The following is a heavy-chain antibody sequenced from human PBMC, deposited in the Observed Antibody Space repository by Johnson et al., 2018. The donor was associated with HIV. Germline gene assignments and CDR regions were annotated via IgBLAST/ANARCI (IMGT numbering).Heavy chain of an antibody. CDR3: TTDQLQQLVHDAFDI. CDR1: GFTFRSYW. CDR2: IKSKTDGGTT. D-gene: IGHD6-13*01. Sequence: VQLVESGGGVVQPGRSLRLSCAASGFTFRSYWMSWVRQAPGKGLEWVGRIKSKTDGGTTDYAAPVKGRFTISRDDSKNTLYLQMNSLKTEDTAVYYCTTDQLQQLVHDAFDIWGQGTMVTVSS. V-gene: IGHV3-15*01. J-gene: IGHJ3*02.